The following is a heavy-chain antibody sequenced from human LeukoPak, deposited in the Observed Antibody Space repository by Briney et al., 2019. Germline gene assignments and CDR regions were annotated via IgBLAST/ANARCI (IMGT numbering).Heavy chain of an antibody. CDR3: ARDLEIAAAGPYYYYMDV. CDR2: IYYSGST. CDR1: GGSISSYY. J-gene: IGHJ6*03. Sequence: SETLSLTCTVSGGSISSYYWSWIRQPPGKGLEWIGYIYYSGSTNYNPSLKSRVTISVDTSKNQFSLKLSSVTAADTAVCYCARDLEIAAAGPYYYYMDVWGKGTTVTVSS. D-gene: IGHD6-13*01. V-gene: IGHV4-59*01.